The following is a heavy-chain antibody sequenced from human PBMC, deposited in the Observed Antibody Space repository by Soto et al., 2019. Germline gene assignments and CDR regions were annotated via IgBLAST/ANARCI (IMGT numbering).Heavy chain of an antibody. V-gene: IGHV3-48*01. Sequence: EVQLVESGGGLVQPGGSLRLSCAASGFTFTSYSMNWVRQAPGKGLEWVSYIRGTTHYADSVKGRFTISRDNDRSSLYLQMNSLRADDTAVDYCARDDSFAFDIWGQGTMVTVSS. J-gene: IGHJ3*02. CDR1: GFTFTSYS. CDR3: ARDDSFAFDI. D-gene: IGHD2-21*01. CDR2: IRGTT.